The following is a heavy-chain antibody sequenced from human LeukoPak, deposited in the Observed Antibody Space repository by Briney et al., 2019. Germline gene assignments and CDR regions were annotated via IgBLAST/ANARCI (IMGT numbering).Heavy chain of an antibody. CDR1: GGSFSGYY. Sequence: PSETLSLTCAVYGGSFSGYYWSWIRQPPGKGLEWIGEINHSGSTNYNPSLKSRATISVDTSKNQFSLKLSSVTAADTAVYYCARGGVRSSSWYRYWGQGTLVTVSS. J-gene: IGHJ4*02. CDR2: INHSGST. D-gene: IGHD6-13*01. V-gene: IGHV4-34*01. CDR3: ARGGVRSSSWYRY.